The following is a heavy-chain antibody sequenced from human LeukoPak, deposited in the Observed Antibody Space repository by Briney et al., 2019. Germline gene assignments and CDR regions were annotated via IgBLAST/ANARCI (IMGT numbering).Heavy chain of an antibody. D-gene: IGHD6-13*01. CDR3: AKDLYSSSWYDYYYYGMDV. J-gene: IGHJ6*02. Sequence: GGSLRLSCAASGFTFSSYGMHWVRQAPGKGLEWVAVISYDGSNKYYADSVKGRFTISRDNSKNTLYLQMNSLRAEDTAVYYCAKDLYSSSWYDYYYYGMDVWGQGTTVTVFS. V-gene: IGHV3-30*18. CDR1: GFTFSSYG. CDR2: ISYDGSNK.